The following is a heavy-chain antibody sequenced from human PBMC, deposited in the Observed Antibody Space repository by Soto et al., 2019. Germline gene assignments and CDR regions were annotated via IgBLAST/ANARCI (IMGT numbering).Heavy chain of an antibody. CDR3: ARAHEKNWFDP. CDR1: GGSISSYY. J-gene: IGHJ5*02. V-gene: IGHV4-59*01. Sequence: PSETLSLTCTVSGGSISSYYWSWIRQPPGKGLEWIGYIYYSGSTNYNPSLKSRVTISVDTSKNQFSLKLSPVTAADTAVYYCARAHEKNWFDPWGQGTLVTVSS. CDR2: IYYSGST.